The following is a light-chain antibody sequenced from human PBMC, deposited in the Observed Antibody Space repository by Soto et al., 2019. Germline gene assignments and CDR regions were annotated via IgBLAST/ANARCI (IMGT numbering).Light chain of an antibody. CDR2: RNN. Sequence: SVLTQPPSASGTHGQRVTISCSGSSSNIGSNYVYWYQQLPGTAPKLLIYRNNQRPSGVPDRFSGSKSGTSASLAISGLRSEDEADYYCAAWDDSLSGPVFGTGTKVTVL. CDR3: AAWDDSLSGPV. CDR1: SSNIGSNY. J-gene: IGLJ1*01. V-gene: IGLV1-47*01.